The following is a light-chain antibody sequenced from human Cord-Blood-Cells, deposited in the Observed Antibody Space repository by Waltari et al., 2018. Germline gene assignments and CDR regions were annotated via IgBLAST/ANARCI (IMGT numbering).Light chain of an antibody. CDR1: SSDVGGYNY. V-gene: IGLV2-14*01. Sequence: QSALTQPASVSGSPGQSITISCTGTSSDVGGYNYVFWYQQHPGKAPKLMIYEVSNRPSGVSNRFSGSKSGNTVSLTISGLQAEDEADYYCSSYTSSSTYVFGTGTKVTVL. CDR2: EVS. J-gene: IGLJ1*01. CDR3: SSYTSSSTYV.